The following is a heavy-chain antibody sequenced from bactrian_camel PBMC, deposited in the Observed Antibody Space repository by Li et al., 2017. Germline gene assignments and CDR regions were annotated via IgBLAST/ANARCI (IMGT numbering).Heavy chain of an antibody. CDR3: GIGRWDIIGTMRRGQSRGS. CDR2: INTRGDNT. Sequence: VQLVESGGGLVQPGESLRLSCVASGIPFSSYDWSWVRQAPGKGLEWISAINTRGDNTYYEDSVKGRFTISRDNAKNTLYLQMDDLKTEDTATYHCGIGRWDIIGTMRRGQSRGSWSQGTQVTVS. CDR1: GIPFSSYD. V-gene: IGHV3S40*01. J-gene: IGHJ6*01. D-gene: IGHD4*01.